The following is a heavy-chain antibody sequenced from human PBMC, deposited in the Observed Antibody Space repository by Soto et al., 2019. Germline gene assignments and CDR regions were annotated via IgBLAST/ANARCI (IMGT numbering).Heavy chain of an antibody. J-gene: IGHJ6*02. Sequence: QVQLVESGGGVVQPGRSLRLSCAASGFTFSIYAMHWVRQVPGKGLEWVALVSYDGDNKYYADSVRGRFTISRDNSKNTLYLQINSLRPEDTAVYYCARPGVTGTTHFYYQYGMDVWGQGTTVTVSS. V-gene: IGHV3-30-3*01. D-gene: IGHD1-1*01. CDR1: GFTFSIYA. CDR3: ARPGVTGTTHFYYQYGMDV. CDR2: VSYDGDNK.